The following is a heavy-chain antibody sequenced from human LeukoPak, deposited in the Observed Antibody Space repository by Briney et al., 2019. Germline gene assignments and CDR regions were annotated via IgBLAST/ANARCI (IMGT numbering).Heavy chain of an antibody. CDR1: GFAFDDYA. CDR3: AKDMGSGYSYGMDV. Sequence: PGGSLRLSCAASGFAFDDYAMHWVRQAPGKGLEWVSGISWNSGIIDYADSVKGRFTISRDNAKNSLYLQMNSLRAEDTALYYCAKDMGSGYSYGMDVWGQGTTVTVSS. J-gene: IGHJ6*02. CDR2: ISWNSGII. V-gene: IGHV3-9*01. D-gene: IGHD6-19*01.